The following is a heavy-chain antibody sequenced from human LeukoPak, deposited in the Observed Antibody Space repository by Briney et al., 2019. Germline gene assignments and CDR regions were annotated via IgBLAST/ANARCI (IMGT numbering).Heavy chain of an antibody. J-gene: IGHJ4*02. D-gene: IGHD3-3*01. CDR3: TTDPFHDFWSGYSFDY. CDR2: ISYDGSNK. V-gene: IGHV3-30-3*01. CDR1: GFTFSSYA. Sequence: PGGSLRLSCAASGFTFSSYAMHWVRQAPGKGLEWVAVISYDGSNKYYADSVKGRFTISRDNSKNTLYLQMNSLKTEDTAVYYCTTDPFHDFWSGYSFDYWGQGTLVTVSS.